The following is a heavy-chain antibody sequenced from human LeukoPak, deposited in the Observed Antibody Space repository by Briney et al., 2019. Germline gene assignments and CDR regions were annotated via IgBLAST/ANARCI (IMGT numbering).Heavy chain of an antibody. D-gene: IGHD1-26*01. V-gene: IGHV3-9*01. CDR3: AKDTVGSPTLPFDY. CDR2: ISWNSGSI. Sequence: QPGGSLRLSCAASGFTFSSYAMSWVHQAPGKGLEWVSGISWNSGSIGYADSVKGRFTISRDNAKNSLYLQMNSLRAEDTALYYCAKDTVGSPTLPFDYWGQGTLVTVSS. CDR1: GFTFSSYA. J-gene: IGHJ4*02.